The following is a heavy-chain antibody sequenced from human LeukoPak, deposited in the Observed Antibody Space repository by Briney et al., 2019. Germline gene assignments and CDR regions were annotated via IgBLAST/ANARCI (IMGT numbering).Heavy chain of an antibody. CDR2: ISSSTSYI. V-gene: IGHV3-21*01. J-gene: IGHJ4*02. D-gene: IGHD1-26*01. CDR1: GFIFSTYS. CDR3: ARENSGSYYQYDC. Sequence: GGSLRLSCAASGFIFSTYSMNWGRQAPGKGLEWVSSISSSTSYIYYADSVKGRFTISRDNAKNSLYLQMNSLRPEATDVYYCARENSGSYYQYDCWGQGTLVTVSS.